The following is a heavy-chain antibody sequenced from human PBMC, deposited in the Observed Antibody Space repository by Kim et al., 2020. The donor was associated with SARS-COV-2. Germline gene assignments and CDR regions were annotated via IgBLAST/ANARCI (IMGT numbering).Heavy chain of an antibody. CDR3: ARDKSSAVTIFDY. J-gene: IGHJ4*02. V-gene: IGHV3-30-3*01. D-gene: IGHD4-17*01. CDR2: ISYDGSNK. CDR1: GFTFSSYA. Sequence: GWSLRLSCAASGFTFSSYAMHWVRQAPGKGLEWVAVISYDGSNKYYADSVKGRFTISRDNSKNTLYLQMNSLRAEDTAVYYCARDKSSAVTIFDYWGQGT.